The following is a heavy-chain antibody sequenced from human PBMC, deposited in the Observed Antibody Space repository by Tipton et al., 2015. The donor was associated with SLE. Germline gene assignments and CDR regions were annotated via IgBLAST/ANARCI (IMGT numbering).Heavy chain of an antibody. CDR1: GGSFSGYY. CDR2: INHSGST. CDR3: ARDSPYYDYWPGGGADAFDI. D-gene: IGHD3-3*01. V-gene: IGHV4-34*01. J-gene: IGHJ3*02. Sequence: GLVKPSETLSLTCAVYGGSFSGYYWSWIRQPPGKGLEWIGEINHSGSTNYNPSLKSRVTISVDTSKNQFSLKLSSVTAADTAVYYCARDSPYYDYWPGGGADAFDIWGQGTMVTVSS.